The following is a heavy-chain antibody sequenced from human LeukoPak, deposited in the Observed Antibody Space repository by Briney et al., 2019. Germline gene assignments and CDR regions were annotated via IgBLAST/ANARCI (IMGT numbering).Heavy chain of an antibody. CDR2: ISAYGNT. D-gene: IGHD2-15*01. J-gene: IGHJ4*02. V-gene: IGHV1-18*01. CDR1: GYTFTIYG. CDR3: ARGIIGYYFDY. Sequence: ASVTVSCTTSGYTFTIYGISWVRQAPAQGLEWMGLISAYGNTNYAQNLQGRVTMTTDTSTSTAYMELRSLRSDDTAVYYCARGIIGYYFDYWGQGTLVTVSS.